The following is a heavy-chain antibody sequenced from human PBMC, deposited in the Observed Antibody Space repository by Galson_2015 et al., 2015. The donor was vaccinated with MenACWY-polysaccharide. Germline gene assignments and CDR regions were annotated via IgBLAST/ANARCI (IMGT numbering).Heavy chain of an antibody. J-gene: IGHJ4*02. CDR3: VRGAGWLLDS. CDR1: GFTFSSHW. D-gene: IGHD5-24*01. CDR2: IRGDGTEE. Sequence: SLRLSCAASGFTFSSHWMNWVRQPPGKGLEWVALIRGDGTEEHYVDSVKGRFTISRDNAQNSVYLQMKSLRAEDTAVYYCVRGAGWLLDSWGQGTLVTVSS. V-gene: IGHV3-7*01.